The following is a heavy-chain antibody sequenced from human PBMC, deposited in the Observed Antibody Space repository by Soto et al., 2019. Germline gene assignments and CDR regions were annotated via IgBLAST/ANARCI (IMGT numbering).Heavy chain of an antibody. J-gene: IGHJ6*02. CDR1: GYSFASYW. D-gene: IGHD6-13*01. CDR3: ARTSAAGKYYYGMDV. CDR2: IYPGDSDT. Sequence: GESLKISCKGSGYSFASYWIVWVRQMPGKGLEWMGIIYPGDSDTRYSPSFQGQVTISADKSISTAYLQWSSLKASDTAMYYCARTSAAGKYYYGMDVWGQGTTVTVSS. V-gene: IGHV5-51*01.